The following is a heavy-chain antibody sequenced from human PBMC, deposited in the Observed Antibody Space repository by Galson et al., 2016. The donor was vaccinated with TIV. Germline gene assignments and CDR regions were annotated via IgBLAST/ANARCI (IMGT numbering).Heavy chain of an antibody. CDR2: IWYEGNNR. J-gene: IGHJ5*02. CDR1: GFTFSRYG. CDR3: ARMFGLDSGYDA. Sequence: SLRLSCATSGFTFSRYGMHWVRQAPGKGLERVAVIWYEGNNRDYADSVKGRFTISRDNSKNTLYLHMNSLRVEDTAVYYCARMFGLDSGYDAWGQGTLVTVSS. D-gene: IGHD5-12*01. V-gene: IGHV3-33*01.